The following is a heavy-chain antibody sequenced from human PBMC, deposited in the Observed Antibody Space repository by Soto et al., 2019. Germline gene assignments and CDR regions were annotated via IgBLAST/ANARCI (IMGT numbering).Heavy chain of an antibody. J-gene: IGHJ6*02. CDR2: IIPIFGTA. V-gene: IGHV1-69*13. CDR3: ASEGYCSSTSCYLRAHYYYYGMDV. D-gene: IGHD2-2*01. Sequence: ASVKVSCKASGGTFSSYAISWVRQAPGQGLEWMGGIIPIFGTANYAQKFQGRVTITADESTSTAYMELSSLRSEDTAVYYCASEGYCSSTSCYLRAHYYYYGMDVWGQGTTVTVSS. CDR1: GGTFSSYA.